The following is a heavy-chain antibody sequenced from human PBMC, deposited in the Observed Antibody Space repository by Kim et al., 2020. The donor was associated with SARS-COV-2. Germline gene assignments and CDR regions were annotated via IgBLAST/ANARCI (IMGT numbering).Heavy chain of an antibody. J-gene: IGHJ6*02. CDR3: ASLRGVVLSLYYYYGMDV. V-gene: IGHV3-11*06. Sequence: VKRRFTIPRDNAKNSLYLQMNRLRAEDTAVYYCASLRGVVLSLYYYYGMDVWGQGTTVTVSS. D-gene: IGHD2-15*01.